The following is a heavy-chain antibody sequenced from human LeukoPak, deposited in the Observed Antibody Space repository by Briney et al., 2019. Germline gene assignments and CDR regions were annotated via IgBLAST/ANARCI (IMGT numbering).Heavy chain of an antibody. V-gene: IGHV4-59*01. CDR2: IYYTGST. CDR3: ARVYQSAEYYFDY. D-gene: IGHD2-2*01. Sequence: SETLPLTCTVSGGSIDSYYWSWIRQPPGKGLEWIGYIYYTGSTEYHPSLKSRVTISLDTSKNQFSLKLTSVTAADTAVYYCARVYQSAEYYFDYWGQGNLVSVSS. CDR1: GGSIDSYY. J-gene: IGHJ4*02.